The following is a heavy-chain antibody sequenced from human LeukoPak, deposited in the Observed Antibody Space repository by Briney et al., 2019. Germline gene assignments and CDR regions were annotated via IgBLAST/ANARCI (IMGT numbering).Heavy chain of an antibody. D-gene: IGHD3-3*01. CDR1: GFTVSSNY. Sequence: GGSLRLSCAASGFTVSSNYMSWVRQAPGKGLEWVSVIYSGGSTYYADSVRGRFTISRDNSKNTLYLQMNSLRAGDTAVYYCARFWRKSGYYDYWGQGTLVTVSS. CDR2: IYSGGST. V-gene: IGHV3-66*01. CDR3: ARFWRKSGYYDY. J-gene: IGHJ4*02.